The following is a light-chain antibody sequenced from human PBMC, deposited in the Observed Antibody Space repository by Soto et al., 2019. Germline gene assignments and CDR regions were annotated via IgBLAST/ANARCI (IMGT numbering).Light chain of an antibody. V-gene: IGKV3-20*01. CDR1: QSVSSNY. CDR3: QQYGSSPTWT. CDR2: GAF. J-gene: IGKJ1*01. Sequence: ESVLTQSPGTLSLSPGERATLSCRASQSVSSNYLDWYQQKPGQAPRLLIYGAFTRASGIPDRFSGSGSGTDFTLTISRLEPEDSAVYYCQQYGSSPTWTFGQGTKVEI.